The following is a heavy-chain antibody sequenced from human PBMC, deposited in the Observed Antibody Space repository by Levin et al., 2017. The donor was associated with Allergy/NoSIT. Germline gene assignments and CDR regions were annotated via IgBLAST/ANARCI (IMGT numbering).Heavy chain of an antibody. D-gene: IGHD3-22*01. CDR2: IYYSGST. CDR3: ARTLYDSSGNPFDY. Sequence: SQTLSLTCTVSGASISSYYWSWIRQPPGKGLEWIGYIYYSGSTNYNPSLKSRVTISVDTSKNQFSLKLSSVTAADTAVYYCARTLYDSSGNPFDYWGQGTLVTVSS. CDR1: GASISSYY. J-gene: IGHJ4*02. V-gene: IGHV4-59*01.